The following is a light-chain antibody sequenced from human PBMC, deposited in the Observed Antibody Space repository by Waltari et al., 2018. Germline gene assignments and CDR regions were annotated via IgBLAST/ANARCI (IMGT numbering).Light chain of an antibody. CDR2: EVD. J-gene: IGLJ1*01. CDR1: RSDIWSFNL. V-gene: IGLV2-23*02. Sequence: QSALTQPASVSGSPGQSITISCTGTRSDIWSFNLFSWYKQHPGKAPKLLIYEVDKRPSGVSDRFSGSKSGNTASLTISGLQAEDETDYYCYSYAGASTYVFGTGTKVTVL. CDR3: YSYAGASTYV.